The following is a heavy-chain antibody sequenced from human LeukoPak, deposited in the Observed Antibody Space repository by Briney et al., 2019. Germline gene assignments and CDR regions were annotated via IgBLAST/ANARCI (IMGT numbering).Heavy chain of an antibody. CDR3: ARGYNWNFDY. J-gene: IGHJ4*02. CDR1: GGSISSGGYY. Sequence: PSETLSLTCTVSGGSISSGGYYWSWIRQPPGKGLEWVEYIYHSGSTYYNPSLKSRVTISVDRSKNQFSLKLSSVTAADTAVYYCARGYNWNFDYWGQGTLVTVSS. V-gene: IGHV4-30-2*01. CDR2: IYHSGST. D-gene: IGHD1-20*01.